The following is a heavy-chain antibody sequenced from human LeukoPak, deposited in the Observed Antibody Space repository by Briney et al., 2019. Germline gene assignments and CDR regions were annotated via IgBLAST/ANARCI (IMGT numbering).Heavy chain of an antibody. J-gene: IGHJ6*03. Sequence: PGGSLRLSCAASGFTFSSYAMSWVRQAPGKGLEWVSAISGSGGSTYYADSVKGRFTISRDNSKNTLYLQMNSLRAEDTAVYYCATGFFPFYYYYMDVWGKGTTVTVSS. CDR1: GFTFSSYA. CDR3: ATGFFPFYYYYMDV. V-gene: IGHV3-23*01. CDR2: ISGSGGST. D-gene: IGHD3-3*01.